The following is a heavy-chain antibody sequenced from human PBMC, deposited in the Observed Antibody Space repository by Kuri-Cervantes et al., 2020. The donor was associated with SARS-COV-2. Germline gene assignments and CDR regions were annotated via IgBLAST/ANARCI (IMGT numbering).Heavy chain of an antibody. CDR2: IYYSGST. CDR3: ARHPPRDLMPWVD. D-gene: IGHD2-2*01. Sequence: GSLRLSCTVSGGSISSSSYYWGWIRQPPGKGLEWIGRIYYSGSTYYNPSLKSRVTISVDTSKNQFSLKLSSVTAADTAVYYCARHPPRDLMPWVDWGQGTLVTVSS. J-gene: IGHJ4*02. V-gene: IGHV4-39*01. CDR1: GGSISSSSYY.